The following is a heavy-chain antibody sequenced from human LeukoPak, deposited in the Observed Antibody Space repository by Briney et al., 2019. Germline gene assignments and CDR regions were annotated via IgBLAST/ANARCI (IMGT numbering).Heavy chain of an antibody. J-gene: IGHJ5*02. CDR3: ARALPRLYYYDSSGENWFDP. CDR2: IYTSGST. V-gene: IGHV4-4*07. CDR1: GGSISSYY. Sequence: PSETLSLTCTVSGGSISSYYWSWIRQPAGKGLEWIGRIYTSGSTNYNPSLKRRVTMSVDTSKNQFSLKLSSVTAADTAVYYCARALPRLYYYDSSGENWFDPWGQGTLVTVSS. D-gene: IGHD3-22*01.